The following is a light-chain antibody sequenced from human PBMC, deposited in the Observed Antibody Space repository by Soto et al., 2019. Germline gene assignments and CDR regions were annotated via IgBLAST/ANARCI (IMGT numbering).Light chain of an antibody. Sequence: QSALTQPASVSGSPGQSITISCTGTSSDVGSYNYVSWYQQHPGKAPKLLIYGVSNRPSGVSDRFSGSKSGNTASLTISGLQAEDEADFYCSSYTRSNTMVLGGGTKVTVL. CDR1: SSDVGSYNY. CDR2: GVS. V-gene: IGLV2-14*01. J-gene: IGLJ2*01. CDR3: SSYTRSNTMV.